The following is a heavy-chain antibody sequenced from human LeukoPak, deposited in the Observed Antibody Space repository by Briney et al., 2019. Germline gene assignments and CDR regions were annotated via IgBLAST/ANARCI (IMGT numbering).Heavy chain of an antibody. CDR3: ARDRPYLYYYDSSGYGDY. V-gene: IGHV3-21*01. J-gene: IGHJ4*02. CDR2: ISSSSSYI. D-gene: IGHD3-22*01. Sequence: GGSLRLSCAASGFTFSSYSMNWVRQAPGKGLEWVSSISSSSSYIYYADSVKGRFTISRDNAKNSLYLQMNSLRAEDTAVYYCARDRPYLYYYDSSGYGDYWGQGTLVTVSS. CDR1: GFTFSSYS.